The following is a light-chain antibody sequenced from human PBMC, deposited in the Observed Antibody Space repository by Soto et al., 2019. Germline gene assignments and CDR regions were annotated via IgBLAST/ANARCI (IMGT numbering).Light chain of an antibody. J-gene: IGKJ1*01. V-gene: IGKV3-15*01. Sequence: EIVMTQSPATLSVSPGERGTLSCRASQSFGTNLAWYQQTPGQAPRLLIYGASIRATGVPARFSGSGSGTEFTLTISSLRSEDFAVYYCQQYSNWPQTFGQGTKVDIK. CDR3: QQYSNWPQT. CDR2: GAS. CDR1: QSFGTN.